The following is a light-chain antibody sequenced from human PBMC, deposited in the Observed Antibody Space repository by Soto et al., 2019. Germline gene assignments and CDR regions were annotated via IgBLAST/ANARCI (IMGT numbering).Light chain of an antibody. CDR3: QQYDNWPPAWT. Sequence: DIQMTQSPTTLSASVGDRVTITCRASQSISSLLAWYQQKPGKAPKLLIYDVSSLQSGVPSRFSGSGSGTEFTLTISSLQSEDFAVYYCQQYDNWPPAWTFGQGTKVDIK. CDR2: DVS. V-gene: IGKV1-5*01. CDR1: QSISSL. J-gene: IGKJ1*01.